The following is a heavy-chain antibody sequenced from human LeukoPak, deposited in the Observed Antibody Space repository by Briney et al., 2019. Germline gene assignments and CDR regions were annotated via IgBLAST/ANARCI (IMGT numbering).Heavy chain of an antibody. D-gene: IGHD5-12*01. V-gene: IGHV3-48*02. CDR1: GFTFSTYR. Sequence: PVGSLRLSCAVSGFTFSTYRMNWVRQGPGMGLEWVSYISSSRSITYYADSVKGRFTISRDNAKNSLFLQMDSLRDEDTAVYYCARSGYSGYEFDHWGQGTRVTVSS. CDR3: ARSGYSGYEFDH. J-gene: IGHJ4*02. CDR2: ISSSRSIT.